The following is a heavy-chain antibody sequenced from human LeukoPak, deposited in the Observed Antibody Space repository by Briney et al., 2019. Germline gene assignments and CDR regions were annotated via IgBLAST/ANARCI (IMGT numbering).Heavy chain of an antibody. D-gene: IGHD6-19*01. V-gene: IGHV6-1*01. Sequence: SQTLSLTCAISGDSVSSNSAAWNWIRQSPSRGLEWLGRTYYRSKWYNDYAVSVKSRITINPDTSKNQFSLQLNSVTPEDTAVYYCARSPRVIQWLDPYYFDYWGQGTLVTVSS. CDR1: GDSVSSNSAA. CDR2: TYYRSKWYN. J-gene: IGHJ4*02. CDR3: ARSPRVIQWLDPYYFDY.